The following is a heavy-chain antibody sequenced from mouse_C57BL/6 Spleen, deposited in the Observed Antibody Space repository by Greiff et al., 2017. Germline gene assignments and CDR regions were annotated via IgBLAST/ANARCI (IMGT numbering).Heavy chain of an antibody. Sequence: EVMLVESGGGLVKPGGSLKLSCAASGFTFSSYAMSWVRQTPEKRLEWVATISDGGSYTYYPDNVKGRFTISRDNAKNNLYLQMSHLKSEDTAMYYCAREGPNGSSYWYFDVWGTGTTVTVSS. V-gene: IGHV5-4*01. J-gene: IGHJ1*03. CDR1: GFTFSSYA. CDR3: AREGPNGSSYWYFDV. D-gene: IGHD1-1*01. CDR2: ISDGGSYT.